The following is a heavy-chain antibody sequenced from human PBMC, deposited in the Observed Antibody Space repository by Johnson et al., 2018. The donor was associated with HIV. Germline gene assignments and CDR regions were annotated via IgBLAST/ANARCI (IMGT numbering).Heavy chain of an antibody. J-gene: IGHJ3*02. CDR1: GFTFSSYA. V-gene: IGHV3-20*04. Sequence: VQLVESGGRLVQPGGSLRLSCAASGFTFSSYAMHWVRQTPGKGLEWVSGINWNGGSTGYADYVKGRFTISRDNAKNSLYLQMNSLRAEDTALYYCARVRARGVKHAFDIWGQGTMVTVSS. D-gene: IGHD3-10*01. CDR2: INWNGGST. CDR3: ARVRARGVKHAFDI.